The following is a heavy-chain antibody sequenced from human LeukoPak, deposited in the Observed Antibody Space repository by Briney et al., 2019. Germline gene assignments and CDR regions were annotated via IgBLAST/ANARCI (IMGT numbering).Heavy chain of an antibody. CDR1: GGTFSSYA. CDR2: IIPIFGTA. D-gene: IGHD3-22*01. V-gene: IGHV1-69*13. CDR3: AREGGDSSGYQLDFDY. J-gene: IGHJ4*02. Sequence: ASVKVSCKASGGTFSSYAISWVRQAPGQGLEWMGGIIPIFGTANYAQKFQGRVTITADESTSTAYMELSSLRSEDTAVYYCAREGGDSSGYQLDFDYWGQGTLVTVSS.